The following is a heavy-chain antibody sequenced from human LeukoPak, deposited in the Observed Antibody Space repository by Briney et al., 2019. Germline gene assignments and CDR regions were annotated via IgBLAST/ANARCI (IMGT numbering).Heavy chain of an antibody. CDR3: ASGGSGKIFDYYYGMDV. Sequence: GGSLRLSCAASGFTFSSYSMNWVRQAPGRGLEWVSSISSSSSYIYYADSVKGRFTISRDNAKNSLYLQMNSLRAEDTAVYYCASGGSGKIFDYYYGMDVWGQGTTVTVSS. V-gene: IGHV3-21*01. CDR2: ISSSSSYI. J-gene: IGHJ6*02. D-gene: IGHD3-16*01. CDR1: GFTFSSYS.